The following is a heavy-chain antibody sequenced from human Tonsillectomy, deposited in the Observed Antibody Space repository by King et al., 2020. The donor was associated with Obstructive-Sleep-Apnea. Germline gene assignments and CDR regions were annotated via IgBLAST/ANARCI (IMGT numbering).Heavy chain of an antibody. J-gene: IGHJ3*02. Sequence: VQLVESGGGLVQPGGSLRLSCVASGFTFSSYSMNWVRQAPGKGLEWVSYISSSSSTIYYADSVKGRFTISRDNAKNSLYLQMNSLRAEDTAVYYCARDYERFCGGDCYSPSDAFDIWGQGTMVTVSS. CDR1: GFTFSSYS. D-gene: IGHD2-21*02. V-gene: IGHV3-48*01. CDR2: ISSSSSTI. CDR3: ARDYERFCGGDCYSPSDAFDI.